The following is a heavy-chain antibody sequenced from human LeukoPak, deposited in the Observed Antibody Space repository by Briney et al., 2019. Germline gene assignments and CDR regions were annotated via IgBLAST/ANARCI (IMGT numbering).Heavy chain of an antibody. CDR3: ARVSVLEWLPKDY. Sequence: ASVKVSCKASGYTFTCYYMHWVRQAPGQGLEWMGWINPNSGGTNYARKFQGRVTMTRDTSISTAYMELSRLRSDDTAVYYCARVSVLEWLPKDYWGQGTLVTVSS. CDR2: INPNSGGT. CDR1: GYTFTCYY. V-gene: IGHV1-2*02. D-gene: IGHD3-3*01. J-gene: IGHJ4*02.